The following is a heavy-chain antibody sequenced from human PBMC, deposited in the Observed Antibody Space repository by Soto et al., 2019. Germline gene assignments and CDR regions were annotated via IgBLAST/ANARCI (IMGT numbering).Heavy chain of an antibody. D-gene: IGHD3-10*01. J-gene: IGHJ6*02. V-gene: IGHV3-33*01. CDR2: IRYDGTKK. CDR1: GFTFSSYG. CDR3: ARDEDGGGMDV. Sequence: QVQLVESGGGVVQPGRSLRLSCVASGFTFSSYGMHWVRQAPGKGLEWVAVIRYDGTKKYYGDSVKGRFTISRDNSKNTLYLQMNSLRAEDTAVYHCARDEDGGGMDVWGQGTTVTVSS.